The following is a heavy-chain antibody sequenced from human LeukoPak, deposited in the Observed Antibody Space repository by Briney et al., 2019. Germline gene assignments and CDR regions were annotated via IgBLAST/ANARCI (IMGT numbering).Heavy chain of an antibody. D-gene: IGHD3-10*01. CDR1: GGSISSYY. CDR2: IYTSGST. Sequence: KPSETLSLTCTVSGGSISSYYWSWIRQPAGKGLEWIGRIYTSGSTNYNPSLKSRVTMSVDTSKNQFSLKLSSVTAADTAVYYCASSGRPPYYYYMDVWGKGTTVTVSS. J-gene: IGHJ6*03. V-gene: IGHV4-4*07. CDR3: ASSGRPPYYYYMDV.